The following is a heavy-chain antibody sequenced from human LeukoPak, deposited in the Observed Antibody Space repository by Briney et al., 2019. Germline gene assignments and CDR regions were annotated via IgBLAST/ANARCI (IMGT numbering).Heavy chain of an antibody. CDR2: IIPIFGTA. CDR1: GGTFSSYA. Sequence: SVKVSCKASGGTFSSYAISWVRQAPGQGLEWMGGIIPIFGTANYAQKFQGRVTITADESTSTAYMELSSLRSEDTAVYYCATEVSRGYSSSWYWFDPWGQGTLVTVSS. J-gene: IGHJ5*02. V-gene: IGHV1-69*13. CDR3: ATEVSRGYSSSWYWFDP. D-gene: IGHD6-13*01.